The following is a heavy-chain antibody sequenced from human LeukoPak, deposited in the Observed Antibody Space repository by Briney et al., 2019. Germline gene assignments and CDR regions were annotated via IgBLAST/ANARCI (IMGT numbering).Heavy chain of an antibody. V-gene: IGHV3-21*01. CDR1: GFTFTSYN. CDR2: ISSSSSYM. Sequence: RGSVSLSCAASGFTFTSYNMNWVRQAPGKGLEWVSCISSSSSYMYYADSVKGRFTISRDNAKNSLYLQMNSLRAEDTAVYHCARDMDGYFDYWGQGTMVTVSS. J-gene: IGHJ4*02. D-gene: IGHD3-10*01. CDR3: ARDMDGYFDY.